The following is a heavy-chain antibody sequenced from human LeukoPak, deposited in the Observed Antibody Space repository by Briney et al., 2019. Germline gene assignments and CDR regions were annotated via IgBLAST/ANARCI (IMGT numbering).Heavy chain of an antibody. CDR1: GFTVSINY. J-gene: IGHJ4*02. Sequence: PGGSLRLSCAASGFTVSINYMSWVRQAPGKGLEWVSVIYSGGSTYYADSVKGRFTISRDNSKNTLYLQKNSLRAEDTAVYYCARGPGTDGSGSYYLDYWGQGTLVTVSS. D-gene: IGHD3-10*01. CDR3: ARGPGTDGSGSYYLDY. V-gene: IGHV3-53*01. CDR2: IYSGGST.